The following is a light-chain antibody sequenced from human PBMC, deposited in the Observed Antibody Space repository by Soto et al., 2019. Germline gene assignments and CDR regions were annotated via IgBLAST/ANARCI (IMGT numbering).Light chain of an antibody. CDR1: SSDIGTYHY. Sequence: QSALTQPASVSGSPGQLITISCTGTSSDIGTYHYVSWYQQYPGKAPKLIIFDVNSRPSGVSERFLGSKSGNTASLAVSGLQAEDEADYYCSPYTDSSTVIFGGGTKLTVL. J-gene: IGLJ2*01. CDR3: SPYTDSSTVI. CDR2: DVN. V-gene: IGLV2-14*03.